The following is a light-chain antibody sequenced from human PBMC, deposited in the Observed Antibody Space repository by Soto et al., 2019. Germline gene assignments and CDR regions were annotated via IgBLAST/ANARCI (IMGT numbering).Light chain of an antibody. V-gene: IGLV2-14*01. CDR1: SSDVGGYNY. J-gene: IGLJ1*01. CDR2: DVS. Sequence: QSALTQRASVSGSPGQSITISCTGTSSDVGGYNYVSWYQQHPGKAPKLMSYDVSNRPSGVSNRFSGSKSGNTASLTISGLQAEDEADYYCSSYTSSSTPLYVFGTGTKLTVL. CDR3: SSYTSSSTPLYV.